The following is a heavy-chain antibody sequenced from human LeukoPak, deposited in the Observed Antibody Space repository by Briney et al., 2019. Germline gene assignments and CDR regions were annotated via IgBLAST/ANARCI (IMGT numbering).Heavy chain of an antibody. D-gene: IGHD6-13*01. Sequence: GGSLRHSCAASGFTFSSYAMSWVRQAPGKGLEWVSAISGSGGSTYYADSVKGRFTTSRDNSKSTLYLQMNSLRAEDTAVYYCANYPYSSSWYYFDYWGQGTLVTVSS. CDR2: ISGSGGST. V-gene: IGHV3-23*01. CDR3: ANYPYSSSWYYFDY. CDR1: GFTFSSYA. J-gene: IGHJ4*02.